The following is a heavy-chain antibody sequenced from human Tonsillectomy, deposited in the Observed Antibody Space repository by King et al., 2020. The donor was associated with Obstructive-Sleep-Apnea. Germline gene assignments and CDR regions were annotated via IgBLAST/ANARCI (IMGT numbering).Heavy chain of an antibody. Sequence: VQLQQWGAGLLKPSETLSLTCAVYVGSFSDYYWSWIRQPPGKGLEWIGEINHSGSTNYNPSHKSRVTISGDTSKSQISLKLSSVTAADTAVYYCARGSGAAAVNWFDPWGQGTLVTVSS. CDR1: VGSFSDYY. D-gene: IGHD6-13*01. CDR2: INHSGST. V-gene: IGHV4-34*01. J-gene: IGHJ5*02. CDR3: ARGSGAAAVNWFDP.